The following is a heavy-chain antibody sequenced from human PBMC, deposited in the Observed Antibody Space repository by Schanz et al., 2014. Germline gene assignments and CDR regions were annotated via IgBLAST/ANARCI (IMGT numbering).Heavy chain of an antibody. CDR3: ARDRGYCSGGSCLTVDY. CDR2: ISYDGSNK. J-gene: IGHJ4*02. Sequence: GQLLESGGGLIQPGGSLRLSCAAYGFTLSSYAMHWVRQAPGKGLEWVAVISYDGSNKYYADSVKGRFTISRDNSKNTLYLQMNTLRAEDTAVYYCARDRGYCSGGSCLTVDYWGQGTLVTVSS. V-gene: IGHV3-30-3*01. CDR1: GFTLSSYA. D-gene: IGHD2-15*01.